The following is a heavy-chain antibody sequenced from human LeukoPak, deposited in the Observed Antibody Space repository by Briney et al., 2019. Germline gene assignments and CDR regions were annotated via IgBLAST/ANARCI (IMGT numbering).Heavy chain of an antibody. CDR3: AKGLARDCYYYYMDV. J-gene: IGHJ6*03. Sequence: PGGSLRLSCAASGFTFSSYAMSWVRQAPGKGLEWVSAISGSGGSTYYADSVKGRFTISRDNSKNTLYLQMNSLRAEDTAVYYCAKGLARDCYYYYMDVWGKGTTVTVSS. V-gene: IGHV3-23*01. CDR1: GFTFSSYA. CDR2: ISGSGGST. D-gene: IGHD5-12*01.